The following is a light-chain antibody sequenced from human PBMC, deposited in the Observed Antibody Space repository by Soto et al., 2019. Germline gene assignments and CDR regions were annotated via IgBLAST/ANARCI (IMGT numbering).Light chain of an antibody. CDR1: QSVGTN. CDR3: QQYHTWPIT. CDR2: GAS. V-gene: IGKV3D-15*01. Sequence: EIILTQSPDTLSLSPGERATLSCRASQSVGTNLAWYQQKPGQAPRLLIYGASSRATGIPARFSGSGSGTEFTLTISSLQSEDCAIYYCQQYHTWPITFGGGPRWIS. J-gene: IGKJ4*01.